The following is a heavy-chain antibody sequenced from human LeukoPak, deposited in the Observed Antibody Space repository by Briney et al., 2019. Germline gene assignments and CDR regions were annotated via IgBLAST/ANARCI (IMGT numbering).Heavy chain of an antibody. CDR3: ARGATDYYDRSGYFYPPPPQYFQH. CDR2: INPNSGGT. J-gene: IGHJ1*01. V-gene: IGHV1-2*02. Sequence: PSVKLSCAVSVYTLTGYYMRCVRRSPGPGLEWWGWINPNSGGTNYAQRVQGRLTMTRDTSISTACIELSRLRSDDTAVYYCARGATDYYDRSGYFYPPPPQYFQHWGQSTLVTVSS. CDR1: VYTLTGYY. D-gene: IGHD3-22*01.